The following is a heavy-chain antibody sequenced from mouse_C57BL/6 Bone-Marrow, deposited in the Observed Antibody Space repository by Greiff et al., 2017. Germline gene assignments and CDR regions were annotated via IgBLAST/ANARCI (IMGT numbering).Heavy chain of an antibody. CDR2: IYPSDSET. CDR1: GYTFTSYW. Sequence: QVQLKQSGAELVRPGSSVKLSCKASGYTFTSYWMDWVKQRPGQGLEWIGNIYPSDSETHYNQKFKDKATLTVDKSSSTAYMQLSSLTSEDSAVYYCARRITTNDYFDYWGQGTTLTVSS. J-gene: IGHJ2*01. CDR3: ARRITTNDYFDY. D-gene: IGHD1-1*01. V-gene: IGHV1-61*01.